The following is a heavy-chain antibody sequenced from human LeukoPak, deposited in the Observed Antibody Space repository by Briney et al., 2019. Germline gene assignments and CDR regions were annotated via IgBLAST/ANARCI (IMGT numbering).Heavy chain of an antibody. J-gene: IGHJ4*02. V-gene: IGHV3-15*01. Sequence: TPGGSLRLSCAACGFTFSNAWMSWVRQAPGKGLEWVGRIKSKTDGGTTDYAAPVNGRFTISRDDSKNTLYLQMNSLKTEDTAVYYCTTDIWVSDVHFDYWGQGTLVTVSS. CDR1: GFTFSNAW. D-gene: IGHD6-13*01. CDR3: TTDIWVSDVHFDY. CDR2: IKSKTDGGTT.